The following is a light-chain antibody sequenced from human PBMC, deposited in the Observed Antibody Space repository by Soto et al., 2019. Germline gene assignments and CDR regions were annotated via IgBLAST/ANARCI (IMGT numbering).Light chain of an antibody. CDR3: QQYGSSPWT. J-gene: IGKJ1*01. V-gene: IGKV3-20*01. CDR2: GAS. Sequence: DIVLTQSPGTLSLSPGERATLSCRASQSVSSSYLAWYQQKPGQAPRLLIYGASSRAPGIPDRVSGSGSGTDFTLTISRLEPEEFAVYSGQQYGSSPWTFGQGTKVDI. CDR1: QSVSSSY.